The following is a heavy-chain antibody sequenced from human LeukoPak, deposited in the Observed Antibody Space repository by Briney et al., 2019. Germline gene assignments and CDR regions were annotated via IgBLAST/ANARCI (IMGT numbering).Heavy chain of an antibody. CDR1: GFTFSTYG. CDR3: VTDDGARDNFNY. D-gene: IGHD2-15*01. V-gene: IGHV3-74*01. Sequence: GGSLRLSCAASGFTFSTYGMHWVRQGPGKGLVWVSRINSDGSSTNYAGSVTGRFTISRDNAKNTLYLQMNSLRAEDTAVYYCVTDDGARDNFNYWGQGTLVTVSS. J-gene: IGHJ4*02. CDR2: INSDGSST.